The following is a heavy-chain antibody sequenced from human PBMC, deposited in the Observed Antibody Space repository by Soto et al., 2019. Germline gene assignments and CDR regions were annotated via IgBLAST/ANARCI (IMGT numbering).Heavy chain of an antibody. D-gene: IGHD1-1*01. CDR1: GYTFTSYD. CDR2: MNPSTGNS. V-gene: IGHV1-8*01. Sequence: QVQLVQSGAEVRKPGASVKVSCEASGYTFTSYDIYWVRQATGQGLEWMGWMNPSTGNSGYAQKFQGRVTMTSDTPISTAHRELSSLRSEDTAVYYCARRAETNGWNGFGADKYYFDFWGQGTLVTVSS. CDR3: ARRAETNGWNGFGADKYYFDF. J-gene: IGHJ4*02.